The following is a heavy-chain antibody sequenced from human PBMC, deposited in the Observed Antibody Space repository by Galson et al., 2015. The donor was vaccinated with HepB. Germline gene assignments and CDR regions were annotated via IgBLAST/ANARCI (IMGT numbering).Heavy chain of an antibody. V-gene: IGHV3-11*06. Sequence: SLRLSCATSGFSFNDYYIAWIRQSPGKGLQWVSHMGRSIDSKHYADSVKGRFTISRDNSKNTLYVQMNSLRAEDTAVYYCARGSAWIAAAGTLDYWGQGTLVTVSS. J-gene: IGHJ4*02. CDR2: MGRSIDSK. CDR1: GFSFNDYY. D-gene: IGHD6-13*01. CDR3: ARGSAWIAAAGTLDY.